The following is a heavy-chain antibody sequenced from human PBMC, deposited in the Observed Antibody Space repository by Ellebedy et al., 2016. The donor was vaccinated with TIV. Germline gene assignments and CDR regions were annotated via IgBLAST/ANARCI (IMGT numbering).Heavy chain of an antibody. CDR3: ARALTPPGGSGAFDP. CDR1: GGSISSSSYY. V-gene: IGHV4-39*07. J-gene: IGHJ5*02. D-gene: IGHD3-10*01. Sequence: SETLSLTCTVSGGSISSSSYYWGWIRQPPGKGLEWIGSIYYSGTTYYNTSLKSRVTISVDKSKNQFSLKLSSVTAADTAVYYCARALTPPGGSGAFDPWGQGTLVTVSS. CDR2: IYYSGTT.